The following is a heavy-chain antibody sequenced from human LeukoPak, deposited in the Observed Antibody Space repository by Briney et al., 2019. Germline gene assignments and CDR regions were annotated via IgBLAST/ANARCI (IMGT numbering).Heavy chain of an antibody. V-gene: IGHV3-23*01. D-gene: IGHD6-13*01. J-gene: IGHJ4*02. CDR2: ISGSGGRT. CDR3: DAADY. CDR1: GFTFSNYA. Sequence: GGSLRLSCAASGFTFSNYAMGWVCQAPGKGLEWVSSISGSGGRTYYADSVKGRFTISRDNSKNTLFLQMNSLRAEDTAVYYCDAADYWGQGTLVTVSS.